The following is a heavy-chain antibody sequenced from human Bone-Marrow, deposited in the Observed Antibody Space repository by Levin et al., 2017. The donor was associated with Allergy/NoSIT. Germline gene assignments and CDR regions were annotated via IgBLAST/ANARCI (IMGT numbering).Heavy chain of an antibody. J-gene: IGHJ4*02. V-gene: IGHV3-23*01. CDR1: GFTFSSHA. CDR2: ISGTGGNT. D-gene: IGHD3-16*02. CDR3: AKGTDYDYIWGSYRYSGLSFFDS. Sequence: TGGSLRLSCEGSGFTFSSHAMSWVRQAPGKGLEWVSGISGTGGNTNYADSVKGRFTISRDNSKNMFYLQMNSLRAEDTAVYYCAKGTDYDYIWGSYRYSGLSFFDSWGQGTLVTVSS.